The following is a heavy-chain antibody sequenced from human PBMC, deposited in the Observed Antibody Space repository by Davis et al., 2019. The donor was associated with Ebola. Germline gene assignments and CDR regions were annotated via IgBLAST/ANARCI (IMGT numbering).Heavy chain of an antibody. D-gene: IGHD6-25*01. CDR3: ARERPKTWFDP. CDR2: INHSGST. Sequence: MPGGSLRLSCAVYGGSFSGYYWSWIRQPPGKGLEWIGEINHSGSTNYNPSLKSRVTISVDTSKNQFSLKLSSVTAADTAVYYCARERPKTWFDPWGQGTLVTVSS. J-gene: IGHJ5*02. CDR1: GGSFSGYY. V-gene: IGHV4-34*01.